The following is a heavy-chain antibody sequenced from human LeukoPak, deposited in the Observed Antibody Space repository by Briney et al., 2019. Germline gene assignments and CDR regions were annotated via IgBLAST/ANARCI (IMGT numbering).Heavy chain of an antibody. CDR3: ARVSYGDQDYYYYYYMDV. Sequence: SETLSLTCTVSSGSISSYYWSWIRQPPGKGLEWIGYIYYSGSTNYNPSLKSRVTISVDTSKNQFSLKLSSVTAADTAVYYCARVSYGDQDYYYYYYMDVWGKGTTVTVSS. D-gene: IGHD4-17*01. CDR2: IYYSGST. V-gene: IGHV4-59*01. CDR1: SGSISSYY. J-gene: IGHJ6*03.